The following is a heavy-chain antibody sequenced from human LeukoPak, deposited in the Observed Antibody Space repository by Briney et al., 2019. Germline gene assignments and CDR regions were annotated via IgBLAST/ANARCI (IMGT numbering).Heavy chain of an antibody. Sequence: SETLSLTCTVSGDSINTKNYYWGWIRQPPGKGLEWIGSIYYSGNTYYNPSLKSRVTLSIDTSKNQFSLRLSSVTAADTAVYHCARHSDGTFDYWGQGTLVTVSS. CDR3: ARHSDGTFDY. CDR1: GDSINTKNYY. J-gene: IGHJ4*02. V-gene: IGHV4-39*01. CDR2: IYYSGNT. D-gene: IGHD5-18*01.